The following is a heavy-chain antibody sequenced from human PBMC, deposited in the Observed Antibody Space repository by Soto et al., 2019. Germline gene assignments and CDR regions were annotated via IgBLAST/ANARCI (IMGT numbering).Heavy chain of an antibody. CDR3: ASLLDDVTTFDY. D-gene: IGHD1-1*01. Sequence: GGSLRLSCGVSGFSLSSKSMSWVRQAPGKGLEWVASIRYNGYEKFYVDFVKGRFTVSRDNAKNSLYLQMNNLRGDDTALYYCASLLDDVTTFDYWGQGSLVTVSS. V-gene: IGHV3-7*01. CDR2: IRYNGYEK. J-gene: IGHJ4*02. CDR1: GFSLSSKS.